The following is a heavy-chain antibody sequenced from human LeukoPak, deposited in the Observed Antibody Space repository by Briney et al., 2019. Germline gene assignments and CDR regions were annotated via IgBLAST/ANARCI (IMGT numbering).Heavy chain of an antibody. Sequence: GASVKVSCKASGYTFTAYYIHWVRQAPGQGLEWMGWINPNSGGTNYAQKFQGRVTMTRDTSISTAYMELSRLRSDDTAVYYCARDTMVGATTFDYWGQGTLVTVSS. D-gene: IGHD1-26*01. CDR1: GYTFTAYY. CDR3: ARDTMVGATTFDY. J-gene: IGHJ4*02. CDR2: INPNSGGT. V-gene: IGHV1-2*02.